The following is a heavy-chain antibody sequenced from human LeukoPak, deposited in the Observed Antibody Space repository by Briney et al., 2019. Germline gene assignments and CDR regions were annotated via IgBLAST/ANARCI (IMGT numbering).Heavy chain of an antibody. V-gene: IGHV1-18*04. J-gene: IGHJ4*02. D-gene: IGHD4-11*01. CDR3: ARVVDHDYHDNYADH. Sequence: GASVKVSCKASGYTFTAYYMHWVRQAPGQGLEWMGWISAYNGNPKYAQKLQGRVTMTTDTSTSTAYMELRSLRSDDTAVYYCARVVDHDYHDNYADHWGQGTLVTVSS. CDR1: GYTFTAYY. CDR2: ISAYNGNP.